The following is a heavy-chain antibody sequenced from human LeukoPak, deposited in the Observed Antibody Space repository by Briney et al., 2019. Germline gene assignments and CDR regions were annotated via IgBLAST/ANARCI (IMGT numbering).Heavy chain of an antibody. CDR1: GFTFSSYA. Sequence: GGSLRLSCAASGFTFSSYAMSWVRQAPGKGLEWVSAISGSGGSTYYADSVKGRFTISRDNSKNTLYLQRNSLRAEDTAVYYCANHELYCTNGVCYGGTFDYWGQGTLVTVSS. V-gene: IGHV3-23*01. CDR2: ISGSGGST. CDR3: ANHELYCTNGVCYGGTFDY. J-gene: IGHJ4*02. D-gene: IGHD2-8*01.